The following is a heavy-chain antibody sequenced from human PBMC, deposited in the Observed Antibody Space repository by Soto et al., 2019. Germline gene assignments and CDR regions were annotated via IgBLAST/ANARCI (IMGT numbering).Heavy chain of an antibody. J-gene: IGHJ3*02. CDR2: IYYSGNT. V-gene: IGHV4-39*01. CDR1: GGSISSDIHY. Sequence: QLQLQESGPGLVKPSETLSLTCTVSGGSISSDIHYWGWIRQPPGKGLEWIGTIYYSGNTHYNPSLRSRVTISMDTSKNQFSVRLTSVTAADTAVYYCARHTDCGSGSSCLGSDNMDTDAFDIWGQGTMVTVS. CDR3: ARHTDCGSGSSCLGSDNMDTDAFDI. D-gene: IGHD3-10*01.